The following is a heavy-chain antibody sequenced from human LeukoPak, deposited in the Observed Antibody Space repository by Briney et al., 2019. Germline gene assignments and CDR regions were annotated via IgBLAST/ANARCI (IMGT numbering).Heavy chain of an antibody. Sequence: SETLSLTCTVSGGSISSGDYYWSWIRQPPGKGLEWIGYIYYSGSTYYNPSLNSRVTISVDTSKNRFSLMLSSVTAADTAVYYCARVGPQDGYFDYWGQGTLVTVSS. CDR1: GGSISSGDYY. V-gene: IGHV4-30-4*08. J-gene: IGHJ4*02. CDR2: IYYSGST. D-gene: IGHD1-14*01. CDR3: ARVGPQDGYFDY.